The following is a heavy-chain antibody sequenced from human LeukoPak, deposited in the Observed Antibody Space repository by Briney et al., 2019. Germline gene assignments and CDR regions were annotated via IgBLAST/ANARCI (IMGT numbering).Heavy chain of an antibody. D-gene: IGHD3-22*01. CDR3: ARGSPPRRNYDSRGYYSYYFDY. J-gene: IGHJ4*02. Sequence: ASVKVSCKASGYTFTSYGISWVRQAPGQGLEWMGWISAYNGNTHYAQKLQGRVTMTTDTSTSTVYTELRSLRSDDTAVYYCARGSPPRRNYDSRGYYSYYFDYWGQGTLVTVSS. CDR2: ISAYNGNT. CDR1: GYTFTSYG. V-gene: IGHV1-18*01.